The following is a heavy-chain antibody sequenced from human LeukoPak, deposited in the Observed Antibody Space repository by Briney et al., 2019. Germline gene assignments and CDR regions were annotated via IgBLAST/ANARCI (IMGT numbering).Heavy chain of an antibody. CDR1: GYTFIAYY. Sequence: ASVKVSCKASGYTFIAYYMHWVRQAPGQGLEWMGWINPNSGGTNYAQKFQGRVTMTRDTSISTAYMDLSRLRSDDTAVYYCARERQQLAEMDVWGKGTTVTVSS. CDR2: INPNSGGT. V-gene: IGHV1-2*02. CDR3: ARERQQLAEMDV. D-gene: IGHD6-13*01. J-gene: IGHJ6*04.